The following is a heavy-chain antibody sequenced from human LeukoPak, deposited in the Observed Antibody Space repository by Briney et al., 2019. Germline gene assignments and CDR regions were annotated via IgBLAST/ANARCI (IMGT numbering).Heavy chain of an antibody. Sequence: KASETLSLTCTVSGYSITSRDYWAWIRQPPGKGLKGLEWLGSMYDSGSTYYNPSLKSRVTMSVDTSKNQFSLKLSSVTAADTAVYYCARGDGVGYSGYDFGYWGQGTLVTVSS. CDR2: MYDSGST. J-gene: IGHJ4*02. CDR3: ARGDGVGYSGYDFGY. V-gene: IGHV4-38-2*02. CDR1: GYSITSRDY. D-gene: IGHD5-12*01.